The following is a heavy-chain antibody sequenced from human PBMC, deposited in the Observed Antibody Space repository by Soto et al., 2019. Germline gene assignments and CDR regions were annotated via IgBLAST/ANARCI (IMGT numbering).Heavy chain of an antibody. CDR1: GGSISSYY. Sequence: PSETLSLTCTVSGGSISSYYWSWIRQPPGKGLEWIGYIYYSGSTNYNPSLKSRVTISVDTSKNQFSLKLSSVTAADTAVYYCARAIYDYIWGSYPLDIWGQGTMVPVSS. D-gene: IGHD3-16*02. CDR3: ARAIYDYIWGSYPLDI. J-gene: IGHJ3*02. V-gene: IGHV4-59*08. CDR2: IYYSGST.